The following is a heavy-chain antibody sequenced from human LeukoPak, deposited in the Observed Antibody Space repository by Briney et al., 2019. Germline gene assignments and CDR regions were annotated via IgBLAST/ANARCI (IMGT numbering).Heavy chain of an antibody. V-gene: IGHV5-51*01. CDR3: ARQPNPDFDY. CDR1: GYSFASSW. Sequence: GESLKISCKGSGYSFASSWIGWVRQMPGKGLEWMGIMYPGDSDTKYSPSFQGQVTISADKSISTAYLQWSSLRASDTAMYYCARQPNPDFDYWGQGTLVTVSS. CDR2: MYPGDSDT. J-gene: IGHJ4*02.